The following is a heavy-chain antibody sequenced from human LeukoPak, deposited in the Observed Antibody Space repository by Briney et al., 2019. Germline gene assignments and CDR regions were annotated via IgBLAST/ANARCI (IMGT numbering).Heavy chain of an antibody. CDR2: IGTDGSST. V-gene: IGHV3-74*01. J-gene: IGHJ3*02. CDR3: ARDKYGGNSNAFDI. D-gene: IGHD4-23*01. CDR1: GFTFSSYW. Sequence: GGSLRLSCAASGFTFSSYWIHWVRHAAGKGLVWVSRIGTDGSSTTYADYVKGRFTISRDNAKNTQYLQMNSLRAEDTAMYYCARDKYGGNSNAFDIWGQGTLVTVSP.